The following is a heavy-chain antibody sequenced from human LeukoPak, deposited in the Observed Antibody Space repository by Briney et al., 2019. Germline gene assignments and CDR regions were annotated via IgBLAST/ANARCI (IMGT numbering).Heavy chain of an antibody. J-gene: IGHJ4*02. Sequence: GGSLRLSCAASGFTFSSYAMSWVRQAPGKGLEWVSAISGSSGSTYYADSVRGRFTISRDNSKNTLYLQMNSLRAEDTAVYYCAKGYDFWSGYVVYWGQGTLVTVSS. CDR3: AKGYDFWSGYVVY. D-gene: IGHD3-3*01. CDR2: ISGSSGST. V-gene: IGHV3-23*01. CDR1: GFTFSSYA.